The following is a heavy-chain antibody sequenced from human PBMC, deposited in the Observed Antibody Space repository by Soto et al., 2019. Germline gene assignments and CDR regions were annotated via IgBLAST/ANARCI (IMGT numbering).Heavy chain of an antibody. D-gene: IGHD2-2*01. Sequence: PETMSLACTVSTGSLSSYYWSWIRRPAGKGLEWIGRIYTSGSTNYNPSLKSRVTMSVDTSKNQFSLKLSSVTAADTAVYYCARGPPPLGYCSSNSCPWLSYYYYGMDVWGQGTTVTVSS. CDR2: IYTSGST. J-gene: IGHJ6*02. V-gene: IGHV4-4*07. CDR3: ARGPPPLGYCSSNSCPWLSYYYYGMDV. CDR1: TGSLSSYY.